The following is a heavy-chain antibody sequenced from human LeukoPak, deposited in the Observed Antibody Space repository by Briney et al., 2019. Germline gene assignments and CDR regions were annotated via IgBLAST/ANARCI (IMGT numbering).Heavy chain of an antibody. CDR1: KFTFSNFA. V-gene: IGHV3-23*01. D-gene: IGHD6-6*01. Sequence: PGGSLRLSCAASKFTFSNFAMSWVRQAPGKGLEWVSAISGSGGRTYYADSVKGRFTISRDNSKNTLYLQMNSLRAEDTAVYYCARDAYSSSSVASYWGQGTLVTVSS. CDR3: ARDAYSSSSVASY. J-gene: IGHJ4*02. CDR2: ISGSGGRT.